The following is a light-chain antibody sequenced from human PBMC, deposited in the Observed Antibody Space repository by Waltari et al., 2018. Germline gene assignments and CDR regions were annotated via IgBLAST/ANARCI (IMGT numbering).Light chain of an antibody. CDR3: EQYGSSPDT. J-gene: IGKJ2*01. CDR1: QRLNANC. V-gene: IGKV3-20*01. CDR2: GPS. Sequence: EIVLTLSPGTLSFSPGVSATLTCRASQRLNANCLAWYQQKPGQAPRPLIHGPSRRATAIPDRVRGSGYGTDYTLYISRLEPEDFAVYGCEQYGSSPDTFGQGTKVEIK.